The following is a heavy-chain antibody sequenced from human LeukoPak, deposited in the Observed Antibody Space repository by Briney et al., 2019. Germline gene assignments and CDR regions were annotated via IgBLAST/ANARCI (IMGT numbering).Heavy chain of an antibody. CDR2: INHSGST. J-gene: IGHJ3*02. D-gene: IGHD3-22*01. CDR1: GGSFSGYY. V-gene: IGHV4-34*01. Sequence: KSSETLSLTCAVYGGSFSGYYWSWIRQPPGKGLEWIGEINHSGSTNYNPSLKSRVTISVDTSKNQFSLKLSSVTAADTAVYYCARVGATYYYDSSGYPDAFDIWGQGTMVTVSS. CDR3: ARVGATYYYDSSGYPDAFDI.